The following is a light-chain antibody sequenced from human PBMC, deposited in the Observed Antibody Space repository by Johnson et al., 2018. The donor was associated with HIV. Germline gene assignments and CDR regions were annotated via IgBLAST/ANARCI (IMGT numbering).Light chain of an antibody. CDR1: SSNIGNNY. V-gene: IGLV1-51*01. Sequence: QSVLTQPPSVSAAPGQKVTISCSGSSSNIGNNYVSWYQQFPGTAPKLLIYDNIKRPSGIPDRFSASKSGTSATLGITGLQTGDEADYYCGTWDSRLRTGFFGTGTKVTVL. CDR3: GTWDSRLRTGF. J-gene: IGLJ1*01. CDR2: DNI.